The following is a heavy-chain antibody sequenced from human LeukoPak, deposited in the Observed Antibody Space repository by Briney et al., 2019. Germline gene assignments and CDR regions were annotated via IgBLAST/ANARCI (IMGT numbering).Heavy chain of an antibody. CDR3: TRVREEGSSWHTGNYYYYYMDV. V-gene: IGHV3-49*04. CDR1: GFTFGDYA. Sequence: GGSLRLSCTASGFTFGDYAMSWVRQAPGKGLEWVGFIRSKAYGGTTEYAASVKGRFTISRDDSKSIAYLQMNSLKTEDTAVYYCTRVREEGSSWHTGNYYYYYMDVWGKGTTVTISS. D-gene: IGHD6-13*01. J-gene: IGHJ6*03. CDR2: IRSKAYGGTT.